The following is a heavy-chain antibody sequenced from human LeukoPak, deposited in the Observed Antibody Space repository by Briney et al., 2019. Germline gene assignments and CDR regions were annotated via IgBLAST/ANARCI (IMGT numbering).Heavy chain of an antibody. D-gene: IGHD5-18*01. CDR1: GFTVSSNY. J-gene: IGHJ4*02. Sequence: GGSLRLSCAASGFTVSSNYMSWVRQAPGKGLEWVSAISGGSGNTDYADSVKGRFTISRDNSKNTLYLQMNSLRADDTALYYCAEDRGYSYAWGSDYWGQGTLVTVSS. V-gene: IGHV3-23*01. CDR2: ISGGSGNT. CDR3: AEDRGYSYAWGSDY.